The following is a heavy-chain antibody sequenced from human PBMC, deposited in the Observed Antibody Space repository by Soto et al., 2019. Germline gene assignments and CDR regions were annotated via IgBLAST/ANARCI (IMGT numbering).Heavy chain of an antibody. Sequence: GGSLRFSCAASGFTFSRYGMHWVRQAPGKGLEWVAVIRNEGSNKYYADSVKGRFTISRDNSKNTLYLQMNSLRAEDTAVYYCARDITTLRFLEWPSGYGMDVWGQGTTVTVSS. J-gene: IGHJ6*02. CDR2: IRNEGSNK. D-gene: IGHD3-3*01. CDR1: GFTFSRYG. V-gene: IGHV3-33*01. CDR3: ARDITTLRFLEWPSGYGMDV.